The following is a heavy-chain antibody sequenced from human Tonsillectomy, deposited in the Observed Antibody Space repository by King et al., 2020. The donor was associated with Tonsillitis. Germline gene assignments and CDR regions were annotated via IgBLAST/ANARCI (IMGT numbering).Heavy chain of an antibody. CDR3: TTDRYCSGGSCYPLRYYYYGMDV. Sequence: VQLVESGGGLVKPGGSLRLSCAASGFTFSNAWMSWVRQAPGKGLEWVGRIKSKTDGGTTDYAAPVKGRFTISRDDSKNTLYLQMNSLKTEDTAVYYCTTDRYCSGGSCYPLRYYYYGMDVWGQGTTVTVSS. CDR2: IKSKTDGGTT. CDR1: GFTFSNAW. V-gene: IGHV3-15*01. D-gene: IGHD2-15*01. J-gene: IGHJ6*02.